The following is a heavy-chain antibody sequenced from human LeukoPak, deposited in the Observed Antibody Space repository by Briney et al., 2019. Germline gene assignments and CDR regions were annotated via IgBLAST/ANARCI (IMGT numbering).Heavy chain of an antibody. V-gene: IGHV1-46*01. CDR2: ISPSGGST. CDR3: ARAGIRDDYFDY. Sequence: ASVKVSCKAFRYTFTSNYMHWVRQAPGQGPEWMGVISPSGGSTTYAQKFQGRVTLTRDMSTSTDYLELSSLRSEDTAVYYCARAGIRDDYFDYWGQGTLVTVSS. CDR1: RYTFTSNY. J-gene: IGHJ4*02.